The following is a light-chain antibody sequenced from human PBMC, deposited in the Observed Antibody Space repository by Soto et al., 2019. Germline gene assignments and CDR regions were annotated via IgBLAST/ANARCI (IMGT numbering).Light chain of an antibody. V-gene: IGKV1-39*01. CDR1: QGITTY. J-gene: IGKJ1*01. CDR3: QQTYNTPRP. Sequence: DLQMTQSPSLSASVGDRIIITCRASQGITTYLNWYQQKPGKAPKLLIYATSTLQSGVPARFSGSGSGTDFSLTISSLQPEDFATYYCQQTYNTPRPFGQGTRVEI. CDR2: ATS.